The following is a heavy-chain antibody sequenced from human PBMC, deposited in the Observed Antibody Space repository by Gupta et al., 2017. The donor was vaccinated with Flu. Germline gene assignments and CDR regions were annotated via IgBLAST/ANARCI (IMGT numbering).Heavy chain of an antibody. V-gene: IGHV3-30*19. CDR2: LYHDGSNK. CDR3: ARGDLHCTGSRCSSDYYYIDV. D-gene: IGHD2-8*02. CDR1: GFTFSSYG. Sequence: QVQLVESGGGVVQPGRSLRLSCVASGFTFSSYGMPWVRQAPGEGLEWVAVLYHDGSNKYYSDSVKGRFTISRDNSKNTVYLQMSSVRAEDTAVYFCARGDLHCTGSRCSSDYYYIDVWGRGTTVTVSS. J-gene: IGHJ6*03.